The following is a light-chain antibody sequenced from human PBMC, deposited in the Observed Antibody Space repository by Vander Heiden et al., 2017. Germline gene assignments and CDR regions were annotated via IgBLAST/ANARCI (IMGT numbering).Light chain of an antibody. CDR2: DAS. Sequence: IQMTQSPSTLSASVGDRVTITCRASQSISSWLAWYQQKPGKAPKLLIYDASSLESGVPSRFSGSGSGTEFTLTISSLQPDDFATYYCQQYNSYSEAAFGQGTKVEIK. CDR1: QSISSW. V-gene: IGKV1-5*01. CDR3: QQYNSYSEAA. J-gene: IGKJ1*01.